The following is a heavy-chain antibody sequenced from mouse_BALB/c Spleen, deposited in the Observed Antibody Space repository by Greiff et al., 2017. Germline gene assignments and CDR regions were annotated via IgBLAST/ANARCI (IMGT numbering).Heavy chain of an antibody. J-gene: IGHJ4*01. CDR1: GFTFSSFG. CDR3: ARSTVVATKAMDY. CDR2: ISSGSSTI. Sequence: EVKLQESGGGLVQPGGSRKLSCAASGFTFSSFGMHWVRQAPEKGLEWVAYISSGSSTIYYADTVKGRFTISRDNPKNTLFLQMTSLRSEDTAMYYCARSTVVATKAMDYWGQGTSVTVSS. V-gene: IGHV5-17*02. D-gene: IGHD1-1*01.